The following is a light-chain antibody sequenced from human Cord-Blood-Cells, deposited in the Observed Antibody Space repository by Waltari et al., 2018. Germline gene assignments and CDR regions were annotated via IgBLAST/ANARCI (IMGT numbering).Light chain of an antibody. CDR3: SSYTSSSTWV. CDR1: CSAVVCYYY. Sequence: HSALTQPASVSGSPGQPITITCTGTCSAVVCYYYVSWYQQHPGQGPKLTLYDFSKRPSGVSNRLSCSKSSNTASLTISGLQAEDEADYYCSSYTSSSTWVFGGGTKLTVL. J-gene: IGLJ3*02. CDR2: DFS. V-gene: IGLV2-14*01.